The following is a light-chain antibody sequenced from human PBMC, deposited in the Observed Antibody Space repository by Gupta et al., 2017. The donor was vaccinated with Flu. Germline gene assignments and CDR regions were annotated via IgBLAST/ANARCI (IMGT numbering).Light chain of an antibody. CDR1: SSDVGGYNY. CDR3: SSYAGSNNPVV. Sequence: QSALTQPPSASGSPGQSVTISFTGTSSDVGGYNYVSWYQQHPGKAPQLMIYEVTKRPSGVPHRFSGSRSGNTASLTVSGLQADDEADYYCSSYAGSNNPVVFGGGTKLTVL. CDR2: EVT. V-gene: IGLV2-8*01. J-gene: IGLJ2*01.